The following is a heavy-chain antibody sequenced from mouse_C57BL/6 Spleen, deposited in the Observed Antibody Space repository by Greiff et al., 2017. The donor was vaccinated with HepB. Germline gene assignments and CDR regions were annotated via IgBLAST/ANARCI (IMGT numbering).Heavy chain of an antibody. CDR2: INPNNGGT. D-gene: IGHD3-3*01. CDR3: ASGSRGTFYYYAMDY. Sequence: EVQLQQSGPELVKPGASVKISCKASGYTFTDYYMNWVKQSHGKSLEWIGDINPNNGGTSYNQKFKGKATLTVDKSSSTAYMELRSLTSEDSAVYYCASGSRGTFYYYAMDYWGQGTSVTVSS. V-gene: IGHV1-26*01. J-gene: IGHJ4*01. CDR1: GYTFTDYY.